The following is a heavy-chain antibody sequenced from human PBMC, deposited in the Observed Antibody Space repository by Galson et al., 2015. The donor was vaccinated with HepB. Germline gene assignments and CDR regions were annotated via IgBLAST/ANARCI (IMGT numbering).Heavy chain of an antibody. D-gene: IGHD2-15*01. V-gene: IGHV1-18*01. J-gene: IGHJ4*02. CDR1: GYSFTNYG. CDR3: ARARYSSSPPDY. CDR2: ISGYSGDA. Sequence: SVKVSCKASGYSFTNYGVSWVRRAPGQGLEWMGWISGYSGDANYAQNLQGRVTMTTETSTNTAYLELKSLKSDDTALYHCARARYSSSPPDYWGQGTLVTVSS.